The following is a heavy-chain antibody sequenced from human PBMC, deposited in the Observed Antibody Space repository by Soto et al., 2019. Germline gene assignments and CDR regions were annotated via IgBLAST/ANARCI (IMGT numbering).Heavy chain of an antibody. Sequence: ASVKVSCKASGYTFTSYSISRVRQAPGQGLEWMGWISAYNGNTNYAQKLQGRVTMTTDTSTSTAYMELRSLRSDDTAVYYCARGGLGGYSYGNFDYWGQGTLVTVSS. CDR3: ARGGLGGYSYGNFDY. D-gene: IGHD5-18*01. CDR2: ISAYNGNT. CDR1: GYTFTSYS. V-gene: IGHV1-18*01. J-gene: IGHJ4*02.